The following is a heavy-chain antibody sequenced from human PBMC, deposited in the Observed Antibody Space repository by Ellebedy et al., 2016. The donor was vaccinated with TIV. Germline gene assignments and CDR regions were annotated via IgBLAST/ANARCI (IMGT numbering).Heavy chain of an antibody. CDR1: GGSISSYY. Sequence: SETLSLTCTVSGGSISSYYWSWIRQPPGKGLEWIGCVSNSGTVNYNPSLKSRVTISVDTSQNQFSLKVSSVTAADTAVYYCARSGDYALKDWGQGTLVTVSS. V-gene: IGHV4-4*08. CDR3: ARSGDYALKD. D-gene: IGHD4-17*01. CDR2: VSNSGTV. J-gene: IGHJ4*02.